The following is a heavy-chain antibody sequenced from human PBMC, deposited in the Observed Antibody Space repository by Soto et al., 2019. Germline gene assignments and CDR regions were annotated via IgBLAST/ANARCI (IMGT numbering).Heavy chain of an antibody. Sequence: SETLSLTCTVSGGSISSYYWSWIRQTPGKGLEWIGYIYYSGTTNYSPSLESRVTLSVDTSKNQFSLKLSSVTAADTGVYYCARQSSDNYGAGWFDPWGQGTPVTVSS. D-gene: IGHD4-17*01. V-gene: IGHV4-59*08. CDR2: IYYSGTT. CDR1: GGSISSYY. J-gene: IGHJ5*02. CDR3: ARQSSDNYGAGWFDP.